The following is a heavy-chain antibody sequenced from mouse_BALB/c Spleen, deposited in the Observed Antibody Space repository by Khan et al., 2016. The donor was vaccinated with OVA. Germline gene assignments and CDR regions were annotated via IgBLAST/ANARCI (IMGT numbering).Heavy chain of an antibody. CDR2: INTYTGDP. CDR1: GYTFRNNG. J-gene: IGHJ4*01. CDR3: ARVGYNGTMDS. D-gene: IGHD1-3*01. V-gene: IGHV9-3-1*01. Sequence: QIQLVQSGPELKKPGETVKLSCKASGYTFRNNGMNWVKQTPGKGLKWMGWINTYTGDPTYADDFKGRFAFSLETSADTAYLQINNLKNEDTATYFCARVGYNGTMDSWGQGTSVTVSS.